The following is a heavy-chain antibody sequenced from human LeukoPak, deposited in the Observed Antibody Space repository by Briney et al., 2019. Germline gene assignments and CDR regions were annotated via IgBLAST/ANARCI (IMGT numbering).Heavy chain of an antibody. CDR1: GGTFSSYA. J-gene: IGHJ4*02. V-gene: IGHV1-69*05. D-gene: IGHD3-22*01. Sequence: SVKVSCKASGGTFSSYAISWVRQAPGQGLEWMGRIIPIFGTANYAQKFQGRVTITTDESTSTAYMELSSLRSEDTAVYYCAVYYYDSSGPSGYYFDYWGQGTLVAVSS. CDR2: IIPIFGTA. CDR3: AVYYYDSSGPSGYYFDY.